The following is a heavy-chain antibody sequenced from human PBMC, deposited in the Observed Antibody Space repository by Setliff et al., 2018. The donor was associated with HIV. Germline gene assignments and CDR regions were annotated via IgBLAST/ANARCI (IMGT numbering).Heavy chain of an antibody. J-gene: IGHJ6*03. D-gene: IGHD3-16*01. CDR1: GGSVSSGSYY. CDR2: IYTSGST. Sequence: SEPLSLTCTVSGGSVSSGSYYWSWIRQPAGKGLEWIGRIYTSGSTNYNPSLKSRVTISVDTSKNQFSLKLSSVTAADTAVYYCHSWAWSYYYYYMDVWCKGTTVTVSS. V-gene: IGHV4-61*02. CDR3: HSWAWSYYYYYMDV.